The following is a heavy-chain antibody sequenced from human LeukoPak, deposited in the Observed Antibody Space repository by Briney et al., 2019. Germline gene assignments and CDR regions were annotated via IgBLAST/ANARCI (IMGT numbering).Heavy chain of an antibody. Sequence: PSETLSLTCAVSGHSISSGYYWDWIRQPPGKGLEWIVTFYHSGSTYYNPSLRGRVTISVDTSKNEFSLKMTSVTAADTATYYCARDRPLLSSWSWFDPWGQGTLVTVSS. V-gene: IGHV4-38-2*02. J-gene: IGHJ5*02. CDR1: GHSISSGYY. CDR3: ARDRPLLSSWSWFDP. D-gene: IGHD6-13*01. CDR2: FYHSGST.